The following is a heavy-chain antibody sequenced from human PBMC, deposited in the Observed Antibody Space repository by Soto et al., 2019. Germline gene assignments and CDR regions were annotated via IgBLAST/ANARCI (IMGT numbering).Heavy chain of an antibody. Sequence: PGGSLRLSRAVSGLTVSRTQMSWVRQAPGKGLQWVSVIYSAGSTYYANAVKGRFTISRDISENKIFLELNGLTVDDTAVYYCARAREPEYSSSIFFDYCGRGTVVTASS. CDR2: IYSAGST. CDR1: GLTVSRTQ. D-gene: IGHD6-6*01. CDR3: ARAREPEYSSSIFFDY. V-gene: IGHV3-53*01. J-gene: IGHJ4*01.